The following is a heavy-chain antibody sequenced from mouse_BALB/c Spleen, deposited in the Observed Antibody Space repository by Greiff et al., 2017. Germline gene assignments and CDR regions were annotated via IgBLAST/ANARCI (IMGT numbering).Heavy chain of an antibody. V-gene: IGHV3-6*02. CDR3: AREKGYGPWYFDV. CDR2: ISYDGSN. CDR1: GYSITSGYY. Sequence: EVKLMESGPGLVKPSQSLSLTCSVTGYSITSGYYWNWIRQFPGNKLEWMGYISYDGSNNYNPSLKNRISITRDTSKNQFFLKLNSVTTEDTATYYCAREKGYGPWYFDVWGAGTTVTVSS. D-gene: IGHD1-1*02. J-gene: IGHJ1*01.